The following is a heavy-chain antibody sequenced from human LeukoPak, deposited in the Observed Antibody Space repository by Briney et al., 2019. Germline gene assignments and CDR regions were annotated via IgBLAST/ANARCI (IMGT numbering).Heavy chain of an antibody. CDR2: INSNSGGT. J-gene: IGHJ6*03. Sequence: ASVKVSCKASGYTFTGYYMHWVRQAPGQGLEWMGWINSNSGGTNYAQKFQGRVTMTRDTSISTAYKELSRLTSDDTAVYYCARVTNYYYLDVWGKGTTVTVS. CDR3: ARVTNYYYLDV. D-gene: IGHD1-14*01. CDR1: GYTFTGYY. V-gene: IGHV1-2*02.